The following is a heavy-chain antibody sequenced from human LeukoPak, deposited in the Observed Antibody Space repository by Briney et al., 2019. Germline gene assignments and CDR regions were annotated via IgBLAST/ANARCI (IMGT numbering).Heavy chain of an antibody. J-gene: IGHJ4*02. D-gene: IGHD6-19*01. Sequence: SETLSLTCTVSGGSISSYYWSWIRQPPGKGLEWIGEINHSGSTNYNPSLKSRVTISVDTSKNQFSLKLSSVTAADTAVYYCARDRDSSGSLAFDYWGQGTLVTVSS. CDR3: ARDRDSSGSLAFDY. CDR2: INHSGST. V-gene: IGHV4-34*01. CDR1: GGSISSYY.